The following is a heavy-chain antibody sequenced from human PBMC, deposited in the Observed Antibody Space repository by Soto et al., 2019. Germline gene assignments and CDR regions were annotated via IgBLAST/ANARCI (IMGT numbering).Heavy chain of an antibody. J-gene: IGHJ4*02. CDR2: ISSTSTYT. V-gene: IGHV3-11*05. D-gene: IGHD3-10*02. Sequence: GGSLRLSCVASTFTFSDYYMSWIRQAPGKRLEWVSTISSTSTYTHYADSVKGRFTISRDNAKNSLFLQMNSLRADDTAVYYFAREMLGDYGQVDYWGQGTLVTVSS. CDR3: AREMLGDYGQVDY. CDR1: TFTFSDYY.